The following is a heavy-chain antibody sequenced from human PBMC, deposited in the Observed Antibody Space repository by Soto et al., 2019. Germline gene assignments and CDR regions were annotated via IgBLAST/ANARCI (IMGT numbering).Heavy chain of an antibody. J-gene: IGHJ6*02. D-gene: IGHD6-19*01. Sequence: GDSLKISCKGSGYSFTSYWIGRVCQMHGKGLQWMGIIYPGDSDTRYSPSFQVQVTISADKSISTAYLQWGSLKASDTAMYYCARRGISVAGKERGYYYYGMEVLGQGTMVTVS. CDR3: ARRGISVAGKERGYYYYGMEV. CDR2: IYPGDSDT. V-gene: IGHV5-51*01. CDR1: GYSFTSYW.